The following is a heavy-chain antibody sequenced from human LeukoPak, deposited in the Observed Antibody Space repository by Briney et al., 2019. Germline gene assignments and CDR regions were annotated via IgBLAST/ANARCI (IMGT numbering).Heavy chain of an antibody. D-gene: IGHD2-2*02. Sequence: ASVKVSCQASGYIFTKFAVNWVRQAPGQGLEWMGWINTNTGNPTYAQGFTGRFVFSLDTSVDTAYLQIHGLLPEDSAVFYCARGSSHIPTSLDVWGQGTVVTVSS. V-gene: IGHV7-4-1*01. CDR3: ARGSSHIPTSLDV. CDR1: GYIFTKFA. CDR2: INTNTGNP. J-gene: IGHJ3*01.